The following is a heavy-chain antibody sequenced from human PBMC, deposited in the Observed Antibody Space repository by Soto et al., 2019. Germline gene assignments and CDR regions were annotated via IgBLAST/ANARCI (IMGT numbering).Heavy chain of an antibody. CDR1: GFTFDDYT. CDR3: AKDLKPQTCGGDCYSYYYGMDV. CDR2: ISWDGGST. V-gene: IGHV3-43*01. J-gene: IGHJ6*02. Sequence: GGSLRLSCAASGFTFDDYTMHWVRQAPGKGLEWVSLISWDGGSTYYADSVKGRFTISRDNSKNSLYLQMNSLRTEDTALYYCAKDLKPQTCGGDCYSYYYGMDVWGQGTTVTVSS. D-gene: IGHD2-21*02.